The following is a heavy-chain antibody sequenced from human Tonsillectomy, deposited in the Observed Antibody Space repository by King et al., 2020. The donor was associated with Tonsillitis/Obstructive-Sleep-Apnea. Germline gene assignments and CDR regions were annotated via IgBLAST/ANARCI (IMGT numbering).Heavy chain of an antibody. D-gene: IGHD3-22*01. V-gene: IGHV5-10-1*01. CDR1: GYSFTSYW. CDR3: ARHDSITMIVVVIGAFDI. Sequence: QLVQSGAEVKKPGESLRISCKGSGYSFTSYWISWVRQMPGKGLEWMGRIDPSDSYTHYSPSFQGHVTISADKSISTAYLQWRCLKASDTAMYYCARHDSITMIVVVIGAFDIWGQGKMVTVSS. J-gene: IGHJ3*02. CDR2: IDPSDSYT.